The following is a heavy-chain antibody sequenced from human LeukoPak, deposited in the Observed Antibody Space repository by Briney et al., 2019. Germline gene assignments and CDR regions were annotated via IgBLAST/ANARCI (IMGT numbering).Heavy chain of an antibody. CDR1: GGSISSYY. V-gene: IGHV4-59*01. J-gene: IGHJ3*02. CDR2: IYYSGST. CDR3: ARATYYYDSSGYYSRGFLAFDI. Sequence: SETLSLTCTVSGGSISSYYWSWIRQPPGKGLEWIGYIYYSGSTNYNPSLKSRVTISVDTSKNQFSLKLSSVTAADAAVYYCARATYYYDSSGYYSRGFLAFDIWGQGTMVTVSS. D-gene: IGHD3-22*01.